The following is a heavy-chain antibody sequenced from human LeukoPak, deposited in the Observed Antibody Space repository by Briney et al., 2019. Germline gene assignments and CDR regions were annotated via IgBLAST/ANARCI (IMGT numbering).Heavy chain of an antibody. CDR3: ARASYYDSSGYGY. CDR2: IRSSDSTT. D-gene: IGHD3-22*01. J-gene: IGHJ4*02. CDR1: GFSFSRYG. Sequence: GGSLRLSCAASGFSFSRYGMKWVRQAPGKGLEWLSYIRSSDSTTYYADSVKGRFTISRDNAKNSLYLQMNSLRAEDTAVYYCARASYYDSSGYGYWGQGTLVTVSS. V-gene: IGHV3-48*04.